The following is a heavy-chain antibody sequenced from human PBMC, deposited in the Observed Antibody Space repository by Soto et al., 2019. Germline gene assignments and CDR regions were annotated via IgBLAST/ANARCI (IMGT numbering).Heavy chain of an antibody. J-gene: IGHJ4*02. Sequence: PGGSLRLSCAASSFTFSDYAMNWVRRAPGKGLEWVSAISGGGGSTYYADSVKGRFTISRHNSKNTLYLQMNSLRAEDTAVYYCAKSLYDFWSGPDHWGQGTLVTVSS. D-gene: IGHD3-3*01. V-gene: IGHV3-23*01. CDR2: ISGGGGST. CDR3: AKSLYDFWSGPDH. CDR1: SFTFSDYA.